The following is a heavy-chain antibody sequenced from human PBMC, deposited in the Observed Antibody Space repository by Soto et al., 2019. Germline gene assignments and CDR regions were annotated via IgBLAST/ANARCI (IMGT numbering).Heavy chain of an antibody. D-gene: IGHD2-8*01. Sequence: GGSLRLSCAASGFTFSSYGMHWVRQAPGKGLEWVAVISYDGSNKYYADSVKGRFTISRDNSKNTLYLQMNSLRAEDTAVYYCAKDGTYCTNGVCYPPPSYYYYYYMDVWGKGTTVTVSS. CDR2: ISYDGSNK. CDR3: AKDGTYCTNGVCYPPPSYYYYYYMDV. J-gene: IGHJ6*03. V-gene: IGHV3-30*18. CDR1: GFTFSSYG.